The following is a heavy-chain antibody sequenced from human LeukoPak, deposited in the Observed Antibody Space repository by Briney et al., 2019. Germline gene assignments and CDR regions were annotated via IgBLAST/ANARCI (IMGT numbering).Heavy chain of an antibody. CDR2: ISAYNGNA. J-gene: IGHJ4*02. CDR1: GYTFTSYG. CDR3: ARDLIETYGGGDCHPTLFDY. Sequence: ASVKVSCKASGYTFTSYGISWVRQAPGQGLEWMGWISAYNGNANYAQKLQGRVTMTTDTSTSTAYMELRSLRSDDTAVYYCARDLIETYGGGDCHPTLFDYWGQGTLVTVSS. V-gene: IGHV1-18*01. D-gene: IGHD2-21*02.